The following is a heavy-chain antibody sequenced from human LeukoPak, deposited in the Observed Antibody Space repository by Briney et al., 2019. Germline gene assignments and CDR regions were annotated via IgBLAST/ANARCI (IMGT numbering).Heavy chain of an antibody. J-gene: IGHJ1*01. CDR2: INPSGVST. Sequence: ASVEVSCKASGYTFTSYYMHWVRQAPEQGLEWMGIINPSGVSTSYAQKLQGRVTMTRDTSTSTVYMELSSLRSEDTAVYYCARDYSYGYHFQHWGQGTLVTVSS. D-gene: IGHD5-18*01. CDR3: ARDYSYGYHFQH. V-gene: IGHV1-46*01. CDR1: GYTFTSYY.